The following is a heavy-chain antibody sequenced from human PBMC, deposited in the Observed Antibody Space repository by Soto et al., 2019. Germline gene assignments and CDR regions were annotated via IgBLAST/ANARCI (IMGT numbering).Heavy chain of an antibody. V-gene: IGHV3-53*01. J-gene: IGHJ4*02. Sequence: GGSLRLSCAASGFTVSSNYMSWVRQAPGKGLEWVSVIYSGGSTYYADSVKGRFTISRDNSKNTLYLQMNSLRAEDTAVYYCASMGYYYDSSGPKPFDYWGQGTLVTVSS. CDR3: ASMGYYYDSSGPKPFDY. CDR2: IYSGGST. D-gene: IGHD3-22*01. CDR1: GFTVSSNY.